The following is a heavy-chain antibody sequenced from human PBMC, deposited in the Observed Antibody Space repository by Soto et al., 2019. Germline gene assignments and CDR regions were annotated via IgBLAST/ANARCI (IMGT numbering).Heavy chain of an antibody. J-gene: IGHJ4*01. Sequence: GGSLRLSCAASGVTFSNYWMSWVRQSPGKGLEWVANIKQDGSEKYYVDSVKGRFTLSRDNAQNSLQLQMNSLRAEASAIYFWPRVAYGYGWIFDLWGQGTRFAFYS. CDR1: GVTFSNYW. CDR2: IKQDGSEK. V-gene: IGHV3-7*01. CDR3: PRVAYGYGWIFDL. D-gene: IGHD5-18*01.